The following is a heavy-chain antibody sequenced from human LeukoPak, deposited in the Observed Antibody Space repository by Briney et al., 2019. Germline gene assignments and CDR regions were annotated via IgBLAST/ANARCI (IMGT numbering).Heavy chain of an antibody. Sequence: PSETLSLTCAVSGFSISSDKYWGWIRQPPGKGLEWIGSIYHTGSTYYNPSLKSRVTISVDTSKNQFSLKLNSVTAADTAVYYCARSSYYYYYMDVWGRGTTVTVFS. D-gene: IGHD3-10*01. CDR1: GFSISSDKY. J-gene: IGHJ6*03. CDR2: IYHTGST. CDR3: ARSSYYYYYMDV. V-gene: IGHV4-38-2*01.